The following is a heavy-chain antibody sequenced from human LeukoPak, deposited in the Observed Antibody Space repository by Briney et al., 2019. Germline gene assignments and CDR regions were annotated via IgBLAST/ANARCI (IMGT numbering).Heavy chain of an antibody. CDR2: INAGNGNT. D-gene: IGHD6-13*01. CDR3: ARAEYSSSWYPDY. Sequence: ASVKVSCKASGYTFTSYAMHWVRQAPGQRLEWMGWINAGNGNTKYSQKFQGRVTITRDTSASAAYMELSSLRSEDTAAYYCARAEYSSSWYPDYWGQGTLVTVSS. J-gene: IGHJ4*02. V-gene: IGHV1-3*01. CDR1: GYTFTSYA.